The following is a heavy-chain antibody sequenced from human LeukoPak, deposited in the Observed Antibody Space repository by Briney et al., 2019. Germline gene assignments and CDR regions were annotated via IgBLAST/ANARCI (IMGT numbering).Heavy chain of an antibody. D-gene: IGHD5-18*01. CDR1: GFTFSSYA. V-gene: IGHV3-23*01. CDR3: AKFRGYTYGPGAFDI. CDR2: ISGSGGST. J-gene: IGHJ3*02. Sequence: PGGSLRLSCAASGFTFSSYAMSWVRQAPGKGLEWVSAISGSGGSTYYADSVKGRFTISRDNSKNTLYLQMSSLRAEDTAVYYCAKFRGYTYGPGAFDIWGQGTMVTVSS.